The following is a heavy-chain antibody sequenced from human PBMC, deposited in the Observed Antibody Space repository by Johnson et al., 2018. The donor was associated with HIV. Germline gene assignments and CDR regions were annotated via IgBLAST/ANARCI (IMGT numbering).Heavy chain of an antibody. V-gene: IGHV3-15*05. CDR3: ARGRVTMGAFDI. D-gene: IGHD4/OR15-4a*01. CDR1: GFTFSNAW. J-gene: IGHJ3*02. CDR2: IKSKTDGGTT. Sequence: VQLVESGGGLVKPGGSLRLSCAASGFTFSNAWMSWVRQAPGKGLEWVGRIKSKTDGGTTDYAAPVKGRFTISRDDSKNTLYPQMNSLRAEDTALYYCARGRVTMGAFDIWGQGTMVTVSS.